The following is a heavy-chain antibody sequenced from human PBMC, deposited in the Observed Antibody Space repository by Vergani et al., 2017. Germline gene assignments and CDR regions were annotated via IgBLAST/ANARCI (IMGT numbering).Heavy chain of an antibody. Sequence: QVQLQESGPGLVKPSQTLSLTCTVSGGSISSGGYYWSWIRQHPGKGLEWIGYIYYSGSTYYNPSLKSRVTISVDTSKNQFSLKLSSVTAADTAVYYCARDSPITMSPPLIDYWGQGTLVTVSS. CDR2: IYYSGST. J-gene: IGHJ4*02. D-gene: IGHD3-22*01. CDR3: ARDSPITMSPPLIDY. CDR1: GGSISSGGYY. V-gene: IGHV4-31*03.